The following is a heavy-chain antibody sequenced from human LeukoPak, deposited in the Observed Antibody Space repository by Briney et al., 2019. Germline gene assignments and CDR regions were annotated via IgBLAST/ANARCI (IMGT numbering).Heavy chain of an antibody. Sequence: GGSLRLSCAASGFTFRTFAMHWVRQAPGKGLEWVAVISYDGSNKDYADSVKGRFTISRDNSKNTLYLQMNSLRAEDTAVYYCAKAGGEWLRFFDYWGQGTLVTVSS. J-gene: IGHJ4*02. D-gene: IGHD5-12*01. CDR3: AKAGGEWLRFFDY. V-gene: IGHV3-30*04. CDR2: ISYDGSNK. CDR1: GFTFRTFA.